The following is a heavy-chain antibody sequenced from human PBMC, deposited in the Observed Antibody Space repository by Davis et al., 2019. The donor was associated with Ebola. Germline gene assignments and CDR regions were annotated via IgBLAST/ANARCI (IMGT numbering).Heavy chain of an antibody. CDR3: ASLRRTITGMDDSFDI. Sequence: GESLKISCKDSGNSFTSHWIAWVRQMPGKGLEWMGIIYTGDSDTRYSPSFRGQVTISADKSTKSAFLQWSSLKASDTAIYYCASLRRTITGMDDSFDIWGQGTMVTVSS. J-gene: IGHJ3*02. CDR1: GNSFTSHW. D-gene: IGHD2-8*02. CDR2: IYTGDSDT. V-gene: IGHV5-51*01.